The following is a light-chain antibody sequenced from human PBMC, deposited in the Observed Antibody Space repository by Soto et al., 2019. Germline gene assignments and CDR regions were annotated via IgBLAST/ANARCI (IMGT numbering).Light chain of an antibody. J-gene: IGKJ1*01. CDR1: QSISNY. V-gene: IGKV1-39*01. CDR2: AAS. Sequence: DIQMTQSPSSLSASVGGRVTITCRASQSISNYLNWYQQKPGKAPKLPIYAASSLQSGVPSRFSGSGSGTEFTLTISSLQREDFATYHCQQSYSTRRTFGQGTKVDI. CDR3: QQSYSTRRT.